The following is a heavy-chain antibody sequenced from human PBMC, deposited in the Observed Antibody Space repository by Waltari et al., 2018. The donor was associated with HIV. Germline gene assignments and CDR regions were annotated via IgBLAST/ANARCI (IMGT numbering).Heavy chain of an antibody. D-gene: IGHD3-22*01. CDR2: ITWNSGTI. CDR1: GFAFDDSA. Sequence: EVQLVESGGGLVQPGRSLRLACAASGFAFDDSAMHWVRQAPGKGLEWVSGITWNSGTIGYADSVKGRFTVSRDNAKKSLYLQMNSLRTEDTALYYCVKDGGLSSRHYFVGYFDHWGQGTLVTVSS. V-gene: IGHV3-9*01. CDR3: VKDGGLSSRHYFVGYFDH. J-gene: IGHJ4*02.